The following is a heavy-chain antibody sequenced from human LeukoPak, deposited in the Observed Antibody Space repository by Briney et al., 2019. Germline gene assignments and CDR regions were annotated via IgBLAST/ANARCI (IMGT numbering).Heavy chain of an antibody. V-gene: IGHV3-66*01. J-gene: IGHJ5*02. Sequence: GGSLRLSCAASGFTFSTFAMSWVRQAPGMGLEWVSIFYSGGSTYYADSVKGRFTISRDSSKNTLYLQMNSLRAEDTAVYYCAKSSSWYNWFDLWGQGTLVTVSS. CDR1: GFTFSTFA. CDR3: AKSSSWYNWFDL. D-gene: IGHD6-13*01. CDR2: FYSGGST.